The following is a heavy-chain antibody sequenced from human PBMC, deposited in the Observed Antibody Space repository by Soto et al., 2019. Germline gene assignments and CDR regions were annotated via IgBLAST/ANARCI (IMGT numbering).Heavy chain of an antibody. V-gene: IGHV1-8*01. CDR2: MNPNSGNT. J-gene: IGHJ5*02. CDR1: GYTFTSYD. CDR3: ARGYYDFWSGYYPGGRFDP. Sequence: ASVKVSCKASGYTFTSYDINWVRQATGQGLEWMGWMNPNSGNTGYAQKFQGRVTMTRNTSISTAYMELSSLRSEDTAAYYCARGYYDFWSGYYPGGRFDPWGQGTLVTVSS. D-gene: IGHD3-3*01.